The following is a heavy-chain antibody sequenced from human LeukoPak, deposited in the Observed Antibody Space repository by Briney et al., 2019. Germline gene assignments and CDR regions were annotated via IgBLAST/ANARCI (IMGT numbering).Heavy chain of an antibody. V-gene: IGHV4-4*07. CDR1: GGSIRGYY. CDR2: IYTSGST. D-gene: IGHD5-24*01. CDR3: ARAMATGYYYYYMDV. J-gene: IGHJ6*03. Sequence: PSETLSLTCNVSGGSIRGYYWSWIRQPAGRGLEWIGRIYTSGSTNYNPSLKSRVTMSVDTSKNQFSLKLSSVTAADTAVYYCARAMATGYYYYYMDVWGKGTTVTISS.